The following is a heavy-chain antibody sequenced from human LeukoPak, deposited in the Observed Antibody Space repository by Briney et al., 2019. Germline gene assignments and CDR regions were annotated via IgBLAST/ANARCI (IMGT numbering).Heavy chain of an antibody. CDR1: GFTFSSYW. CDR2: INGDGRNI. V-gene: IGHV3-74*01. J-gene: IGHJ6*02. Sequence: GGSLRLSCVASGFTFSSYWMHWVRQDPRKGLVWVSRINGDGRNINYADSVRGRFTISRDNAKNTLYLQMNTLRVEDTAVYYCTRDLMDYDVSTGLHHYYMDVWGRGTTVTVS. D-gene: IGHD3-9*01. CDR3: TRDLMDYDVSTGLHHYYMDV.